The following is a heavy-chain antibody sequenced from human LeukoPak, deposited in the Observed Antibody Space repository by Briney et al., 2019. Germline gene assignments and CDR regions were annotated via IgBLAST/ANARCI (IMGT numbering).Heavy chain of an antibody. D-gene: IGHD3-10*01. CDR2: IYYSGST. V-gene: IGHV4-31*03. Sequence: SETLSLTCTVSGGSISSGGYYWSWIRQHPGKGLEWIGYIYYSGSTYYNPSLKSRVTISVDTSKNQFSLKLSSVTAADTAVYYCARDYYGSGSDYWGQGTLVTVSS. CDR1: GGSISSGGYY. CDR3: ARDYYGSGSDY. J-gene: IGHJ4*02.